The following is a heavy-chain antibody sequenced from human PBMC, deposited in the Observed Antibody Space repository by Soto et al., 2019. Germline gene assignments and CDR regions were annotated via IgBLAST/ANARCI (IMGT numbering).Heavy chain of an antibody. Sequence: LSLTCAVYGGSFSGYYWSWIRQPPGKGLEWIGEINHSGSTNYNPSLKSRVTISVDTSKNQFSLKLSSVTAADTAVYYCARGRIARSGELSPRCFDPWGQGNLVTVSS. CDR2: INHSGST. CDR3: ARGRIARSGELSPRCFDP. V-gene: IGHV4-34*01. D-gene: IGHD3-10*01. CDR1: GGSFSGYY. J-gene: IGHJ5*02.